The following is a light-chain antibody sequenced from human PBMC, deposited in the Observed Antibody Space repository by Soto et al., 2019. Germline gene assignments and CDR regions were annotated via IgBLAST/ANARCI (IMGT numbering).Light chain of an antibody. Sequence: AIQLTQSPSSLSASVGDRVTITCRASQGISSALAWYQQKPGKAPKLLIYDASSLESGVPSRFSGSGSGTDFTLTISSRQPEDFAIYYCQQFNSDPVFGQGTRVEIK. CDR1: QGISSA. CDR2: DAS. V-gene: IGKV1-13*02. CDR3: QQFNSDPV. J-gene: IGKJ5*01.